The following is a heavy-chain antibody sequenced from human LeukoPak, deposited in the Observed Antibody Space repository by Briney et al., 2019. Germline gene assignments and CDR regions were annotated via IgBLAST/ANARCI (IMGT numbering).Heavy chain of an antibody. J-gene: IGHJ5*02. Sequence: ASVKVSCEASGYTFTSYGISWVRQAPGQGLEWMGWISAYNGNTNYAQKLQGRVTMTTDTSTSIVYMELRSLRSDDTAVYYCASAPPLEWLSWFDPWGQGTLVTVSS. CDR2: ISAYNGNT. D-gene: IGHD3-3*01. CDR3: ASAPPLEWLSWFDP. CDR1: GYTFTSYG. V-gene: IGHV1-18*01.